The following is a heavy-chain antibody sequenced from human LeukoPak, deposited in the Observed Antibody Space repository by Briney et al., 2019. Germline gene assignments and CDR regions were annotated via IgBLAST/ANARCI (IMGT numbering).Heavy chain of an antibody. CDR2: VSGGGGST. D-gene: IGHD6-13*01. Sequence: PGGSLRLSCAASGFSFSNYAMSWVRQAPGKGLEWVSGVSGGGGSTYYADSVRGRFTISRDNSKNTLYPQMNSLRAEDTAVYYCARGTAAAGIDYWGQGTLVTVSS. CDR1: GFSFSNYA. J-gene: IGHJ4*02. CDR3: ARGTAAAGIDY. V-gene: IGHV3-23*01.